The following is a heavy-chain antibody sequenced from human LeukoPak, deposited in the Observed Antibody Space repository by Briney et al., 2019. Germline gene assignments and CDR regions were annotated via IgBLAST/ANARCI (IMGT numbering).Heavy chain of an antibody. J-gene: IGHJ6*03. CDR3: ARAYCGGDCYSHYYYYMDV. Sequence: GGSLRLSCAASGFTFSSYSMNWVRKAPGKGLEWVSSISSSSSYIYYADSVKGRFTISRDNAKNSLYLQMNSLRAEDTAVYYCARAYCGGDCYSHYYYYMDVWGKGTTVTVSS. V-gene: IGHV3-21*01. CDR1: GFTFSSYS. CDR2: ISSSSSYI. D-gene: IGHD2-21*02.